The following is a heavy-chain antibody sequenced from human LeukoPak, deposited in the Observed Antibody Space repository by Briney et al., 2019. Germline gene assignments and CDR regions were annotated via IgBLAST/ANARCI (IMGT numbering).Heavy chain of an antibody. CDR2: INPSGGST. Sequence: GASVKVSCKASGYTFTNYYIHWVRQAPGQGLECMGIINPSGGSTSYAQKFQGRVTMTRDTSTSTVYMELSSLRSEDTAVYYCARDQHYYYYMDVWGKGTTVTIS. V-gene: IGHV1-46*01. CDR1: GYTFTNYY. CDR3: ARDQHYYYYMDV. J-gene: IGHJ6*03.